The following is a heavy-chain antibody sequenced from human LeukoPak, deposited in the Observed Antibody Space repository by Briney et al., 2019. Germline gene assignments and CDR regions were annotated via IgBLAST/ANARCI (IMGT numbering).Heavy chain of an antibody. CDR2: ISSSGRTI. Sequence: PGGSLRLSCAASGFTFSSYWMNWVRQAPGKGLEWVSYISSSGRTIYYADSVKGRFTISRDNAKNSLFLQMNSLRAEDTAVYYCATGGGDGSGSYNPARRYYYYYYMDVWGKGTTVTISS. V-gene: IGHV3-48*01. J-gene: IGHJ6*03. CDR1: GFTFSSYW. CDR3: ATGGGDGSGSYNPARRYYYYYYMDV. D-gene: IGHD3-10*01.